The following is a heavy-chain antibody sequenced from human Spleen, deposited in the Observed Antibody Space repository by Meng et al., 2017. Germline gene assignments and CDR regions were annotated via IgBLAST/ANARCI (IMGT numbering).Heavy chain of an antibody. CDR3: ARSSLSDYGDDRYFDY. D-gene: IGHD4-17*01. Sequence: QVPLVQSGVEVKKPGASVKVSCRASGYTFTSYGISWVRQAPGQGLEWMGWISAYNGNTNYAQKLQGRVTMTTDTSTSTAYMELRSLRSDDTAVYYCARSSLSDYGDDRYFDYWGQGTLVTVSS. CDR1: GYTFTSYG. V-gene: IGHV1-18*01. J-gene: IGHJ4*02. CDR2: ISAYNGNT.